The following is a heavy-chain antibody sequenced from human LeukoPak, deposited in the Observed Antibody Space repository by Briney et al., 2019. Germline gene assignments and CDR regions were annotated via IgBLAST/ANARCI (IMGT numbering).Heavy chain of an antibody. CDR1: GYTFTGYY. V-gene: IGHV1-2*02. CDR3: ARDRGQVVVNKYYYYYMDV. D-gene: IGHD3-22*01. J-gene: IGHJ6*03. Sequence: VASVKVSCKASGYTFTGYYMHWVRQAPGQGLEWMGWINPNSGGTNYAQKFQGRVTMTRDTSISTAYMELSRLRSDDTAVYYCARDRGQVVVNKYYYYYMDVWGKGTTVTIAS. CDR2: INPNSGGT.